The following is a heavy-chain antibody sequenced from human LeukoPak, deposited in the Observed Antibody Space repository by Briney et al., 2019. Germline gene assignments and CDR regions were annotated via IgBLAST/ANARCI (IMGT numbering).Heavy chain of an antibody. CDR1: GYTFTSYG. CDR3: ARDWYCSGGSCYSLIYNYYYGMDV. Sequence: ASVKVSCKASGYTFTSYGISWVRQAPGQGLEWRGWISAYNGYTNYAQKLQGRVTMTTDTSTSTAYMELRSLRSDDTAVYYCARDWYCSGGSCYSLIYNYYYGMDVWGQGTTVTVSS. J-gene: IGHJ6*02. D-gene: IGHD2-15*01. V-gene: IGHV1-18*01. CDR2: ISAYNGYT.